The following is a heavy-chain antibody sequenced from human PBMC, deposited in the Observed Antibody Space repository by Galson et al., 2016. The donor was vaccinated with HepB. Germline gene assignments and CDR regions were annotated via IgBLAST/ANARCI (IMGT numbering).Heavy chain of an antibody. CDR3: ARGVAPWALGSLGFHMDV. D-gene: IGHD1-26*01. V-gene: IGHV6-1*01. Sequence: CAISGDSVSTKSAAWNWIRQSPSRGLEWLGRTYYRSKWYNEYAVSVQSRITINPDTSKNQFSLQLNSVTLEEPAVYYCARGVAPWALGSLGFHMDVWGQGTTVTVSS. J-gene: IGHJ6*02. CDR1: GDSVSTKSAA. CDR2: TYYRSKWYN.